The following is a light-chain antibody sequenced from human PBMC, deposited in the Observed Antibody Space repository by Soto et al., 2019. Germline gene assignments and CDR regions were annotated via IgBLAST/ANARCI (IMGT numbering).Light chain of an antibody. V-gene: IGKV1-33*01. CDR1: QVINIY. J-gene: IGKJ4*02. CDR2: DAS. CDR3: QHHSSYPCT. Sequence: TNQCPSFQFASKGDRPTSTHPATQVINIYLNWYQQKPGKAPKLLIYDASNWEIGVPSRFSGSGSGTDFTFTISSLEPEDMATYYCQHHSSYPCTFARGTKVDIK.